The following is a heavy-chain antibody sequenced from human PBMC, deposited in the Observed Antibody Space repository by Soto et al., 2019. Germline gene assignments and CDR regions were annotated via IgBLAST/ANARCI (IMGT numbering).Heavy chain of an antibody. J-gene: IGHJ5*02. D-gene: IGHD3-9*01. CDR1: GGSFSGYY. V-gene: IGHV4-34*01. CDR3: ARGAKYYDILTGYYREGWFDP. CDR2: INHSGST. Sequence: SSETLSLTCAVYGGSFSGYYWSWIRQPPGKGLEWIGEINHSGSTNYNPSLKSRVTISVDTSKNQFSLKLSSVTAADTAVYYCARGAKYYDILTGYYREGWFDPWGQGTLVTVSS.